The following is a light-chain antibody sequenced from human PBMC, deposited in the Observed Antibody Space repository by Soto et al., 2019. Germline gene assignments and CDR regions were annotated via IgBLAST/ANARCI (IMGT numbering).Light chain of an antibody. CDR1: QSMTTY. V-gene: IGKV3-11*01. CDR3: QQRSSWST. Sequence: ETVLTQSPATLYLSPGDRATLSCRASQSMTTYLAWYQQKTGQTPKLLFDDASNRATGIPARFSASGSETYFTLIISSLEPADSAVYYCQQRSSWSTFGQGTKVEIK. J-gene: IGKJ1*01. CDR2: DAS.